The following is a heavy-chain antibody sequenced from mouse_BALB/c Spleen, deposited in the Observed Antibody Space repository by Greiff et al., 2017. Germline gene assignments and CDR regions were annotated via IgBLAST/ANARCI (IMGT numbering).Heavy chain of an antibody. V-gene: IGHV5-6*01. Sequence: VQLQQSGGDLVKPGGSLKLSCAASGFTFSSYGMSWVRQTPDKRLEWVATISSGGSYTYYPDSVKGRFTISRDNAKNTLYLQMSSLKSEDTAMYYCARHEGRFWYFDVWGAGTTVTVSS. CDR1: GFTFSSYG. CDR3: ARHEGRFWYFDV. CDR2: ISSGGSYT. J-gene: IGHJ1*01.